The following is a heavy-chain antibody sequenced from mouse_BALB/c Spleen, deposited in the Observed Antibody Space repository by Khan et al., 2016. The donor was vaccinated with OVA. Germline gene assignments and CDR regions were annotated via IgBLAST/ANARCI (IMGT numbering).Heavy chain of an antibody. D-gene: IGHD1-1*01. J-gene: IGHJ3*01. V-gene: IGHV1S126*01. CDR1: GYTFTSFW. CDR2: IDPPNSET. CDR3: ARGGYGSPFAF. Sequence: QVQLQQPGPELVRPGASVKMSCKVSGYTFTSFWMYWVKQRPGQGLEWIGMIDPPNSETRFNQKFKDKATLNVDKSSNTAYLQLSSLTSEDSAVYYSARGGYGSPFAFWGQGTLVTVSA.